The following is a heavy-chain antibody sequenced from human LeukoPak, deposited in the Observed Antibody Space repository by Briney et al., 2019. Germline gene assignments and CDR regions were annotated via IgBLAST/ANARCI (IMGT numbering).Heavy chain of an antibody. CDR2: ISYDGSNK. V-gene: IGHV3-30*18. CDR3: AKGDEGGYSYGFLFDY. J-gene: IGHJ4*02. CDR1: GFTFSSYG. D-gene: IGHD5-18*01. Sequence: GGSLRLSCAASGFTFSSYGMHWVRQAPGKGLEWVAVISYDGSNKYYADSVKGRFTISRDNSKNTLYLQMNSLRAEDTAVYYCAKGDEGGYSYGFLFDYWGQGTLVTVSS.